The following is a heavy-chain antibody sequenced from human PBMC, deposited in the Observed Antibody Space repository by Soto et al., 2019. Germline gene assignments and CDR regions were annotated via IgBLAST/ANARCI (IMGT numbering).Heavy chain of an antibody. Sequence: SETLSLTCTVSGGSISSSSYYWGWIRQPPGKGLEWIGSIYYSGSTYYNPSLKSRVTKSVDTSKNQFSLKLSSVTAADMAVYYCARLPADYGDYIYYYYYMDVWGKGTTVTVSS. CDR2: IYYSGST. D-gene: IGHD4-17*01. V-gene: IGHV4-39*01. CDR3: ARLPADYGDYIYYYYYMDV. CDR1: GGSISSSSYY. J-gene: IGHJ6*03.